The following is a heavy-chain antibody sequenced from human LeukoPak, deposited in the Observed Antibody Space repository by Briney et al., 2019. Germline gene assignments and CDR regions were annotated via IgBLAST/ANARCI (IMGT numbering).Heavy chain of an antibody. CDR2: IYYSGST. V-gene: IGHV4-39*07. CDR1: GGSISSSSYY. J-gene: IGHJ3*02. CDR3: ARDNSSGYYWDAFDI. D-gene: IGHD3-22*01. Sequence: SETLSLTCTVSGGSISSSSYYWGWIRQPPGKGLEWIGSIYYSGSTYYNPSLKSRVTISVDTSKNQFSLKLSSVTAADTAVYYCARDNSSGYYWDAFDIWGQGTMVTVSS.